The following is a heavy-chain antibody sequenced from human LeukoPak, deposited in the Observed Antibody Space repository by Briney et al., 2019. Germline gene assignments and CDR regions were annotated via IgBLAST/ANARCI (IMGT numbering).Heavy chain of an antibody. CDR1: GLTVNNFW. D-gene: IGHD6-13*01. CDR2: INQDGSAE. J-gene: IGHJ4*02. Sequence: GGSLSLSCAASGLTVNNFWMSWVRQAPGKGLEWVANINQDGSAEYYVDSVKGRFTISRDNAKNSLYLQMNSLRAEDTAVYYCARAEATGRVDYWGQGTLVTVSS. CDR3: ARAEATGRVDY. V-gene: IGHV3-7*01.